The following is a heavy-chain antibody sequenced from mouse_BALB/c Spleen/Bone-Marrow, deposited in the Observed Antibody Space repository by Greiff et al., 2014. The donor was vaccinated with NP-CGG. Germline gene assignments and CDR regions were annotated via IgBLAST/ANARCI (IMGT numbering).Heavy chain of an antibody. CDR1: GFNIKDTY. Sequence: VQLQQPGAELVKPGASVKLSCTASGFNIKDTYMHWVKQRPEQGLEWIGRIDPANGNTKYDPKFQGKATITADTSSNTAYLQLSSLTSEDTAVYYCARGIFLYGNFLLDYWGQGTSVTASS. V-gene: IGHV14-3*02. J-gene: IGHJ4*01. D-gene: IGHD2-10*02. CDR2: IDPANGNT. CDR3: ARGIFLYGNFLLDY.